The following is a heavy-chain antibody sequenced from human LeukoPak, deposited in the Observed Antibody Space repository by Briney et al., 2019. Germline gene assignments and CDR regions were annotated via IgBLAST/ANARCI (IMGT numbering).Heavy chain of an antibody. V-gene: IGHV1-69*13. CDR2: IIPIFGTA. D-gene: IGHD1-1*01. CDR3: ARRTTYYYYGMDV. Sequence: GASVKVSCKASGGTFISYAISWVRQAPGQGLEWMGGIIPIFGTANYAQKFQGRVTITADESTSTAYMELSSLRSEDTAVYYCARRTTYYYYGMDVWGQGTTVTVSS. J-gene: IGHJ6*02. CDR1: GGTFISYA.